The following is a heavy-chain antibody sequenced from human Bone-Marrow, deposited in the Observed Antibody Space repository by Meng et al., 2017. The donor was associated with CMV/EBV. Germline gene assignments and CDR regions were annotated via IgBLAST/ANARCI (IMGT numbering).Heavy chain of an antibody. CDR3: LAKDCSGGSCYYYYYGMDV. CDR1: GFTFDDYA. D-gene: IGHD2-15*01. Sequence: GGSLRLSCAASGFTFDDYAMHWVRQAPGKGLEWVSGISWNSGSIGYADSVKGRFTISRDNAKNTLYLQMNSLRAEDTAVYYCLAKDCSGGSCYYYYYGMDVWGQGTTVTVSS. CDR2: ISWNSGSI. V-gene: IGHV3-9*01. J-gene: IGHJ6*02.